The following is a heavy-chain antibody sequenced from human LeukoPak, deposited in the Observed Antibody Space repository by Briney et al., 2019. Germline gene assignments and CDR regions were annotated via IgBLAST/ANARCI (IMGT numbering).Heavy chain of an antibody. V-gene: IGHV3-21*01. J-gene: IGHJ6*02. CDR3: ATLDYDSSGSYYYYGMDV. Sequence: GGSLRLSCAASGFTFSSYSMTWVRQAPGKGLEWVSSISSSSSYIYYADSVKGRFTISRDNAKNSLYLQMNSLRAEDTAVYYCATLDYDSSGSYYYYGMDVWGQGTTVTVSS. CDR1: GFTFSSYS. CDR2: ISSSSSYI. D-gene: IGHD3-22*01.